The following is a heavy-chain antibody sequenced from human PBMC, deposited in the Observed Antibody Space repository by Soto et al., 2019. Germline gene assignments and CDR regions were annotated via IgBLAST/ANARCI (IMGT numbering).Heavy chain of an antibody. J-gene: IGHJ4*02. Sequence: QVQLQESGPGLVKPSGTLSLTCAVAGGSISDNWWSWVRQAPGKGLECTGEIYHSGTTYYNPSLRGRVIILVDKSASQISLTLSSVTAADTAVYYCARHVAVPRTRGFHYRGQGALVAVSS. CDR2: IYHSGTT. V-gene: IGHV4-4*02. CDR1: GGSISDNW. CDR3: ARHVAVPRTRGFHY. D-gene: IGHD2-15*01.